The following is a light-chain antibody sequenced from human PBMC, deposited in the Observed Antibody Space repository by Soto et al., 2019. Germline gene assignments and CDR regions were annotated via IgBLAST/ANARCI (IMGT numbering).Light chain of an antibody. Sequence: QSVLTQPPSASGATGQRVTISCSGSSSSLGSNYVYWYQQLPGTAPKLLIYRNNQRRSGVPDRFSGSKSGTSVSLAISGLRSEDEGNYYCAAWDDSLSGVRFGGGTKLTVL. V-gene: IGLV1-47*01. J-gene: IGLJ2*01. CDR3: AAWDDSLSGVR. CDR1: SSSLGSNY. CDR2: RNN.